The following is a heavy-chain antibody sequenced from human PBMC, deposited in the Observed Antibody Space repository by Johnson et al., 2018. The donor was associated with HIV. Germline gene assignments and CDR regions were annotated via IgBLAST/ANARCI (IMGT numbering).Heavy chain of an antibody. Sequence: VQLVESGGGLVQPGGSLRLSCAASGFTFSSYWMSWVRQAPGKGLEWVANIKQDGSEKYYVDSVKGRFTISRDNAKNSLYLQMNSLRAEDTAVYYCAKDRNYDILSIWGQGTMLTVSS. CDR2: IKQDGSEK. J-gene: IGHJ3*02. CDR3: AKDRNYDILSI. CDR1: GFTFSSYW. D-gene: IGHD3-9*01. V-gene: IGHV3-7*01.